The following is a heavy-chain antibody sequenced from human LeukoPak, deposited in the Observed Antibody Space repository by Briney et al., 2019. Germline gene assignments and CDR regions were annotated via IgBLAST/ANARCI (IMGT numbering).Heavy chain of an antibody. CDR2: IRYDGSNK. D-gene: IGHD4-23*01. J-gene: IGHJ3*02. CDR1: GFTFSSYG. V-gene: IGHV3-30*02. CDR3: ASPQRWSDAFDI. Sequence: PGGSLRLSCAASGFTFSSYGMHWVRQAPGKGLEWVAFIRYDGSNKYYADSVKGRFTISRDNSKNTLYLQMSSLRAEDTAVYYCASPQRWSDAFDIWGQGTMVTVSS.